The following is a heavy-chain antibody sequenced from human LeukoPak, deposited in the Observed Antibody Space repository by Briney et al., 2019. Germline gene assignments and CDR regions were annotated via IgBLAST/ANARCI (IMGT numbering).Heavy chain of an antibody. J-gene: IGHJ4*02. CDR2: IYSGGST. CDR1: GFTVSSNY. V-gene: IGHV3-66*01. D-gene: IGHD5-12*01. Sequence: GGSLRLSCAASGFTVSSNYMSWVRQAPGKGLEWVSVIYSGGSTYYADSVKGRFTISRDNSKNTLYLQMNSLRAEDTAVYYRARAQGSGYPFDYWGQGTLVTVSS. CDR3: ARAQGSGYPFDY.